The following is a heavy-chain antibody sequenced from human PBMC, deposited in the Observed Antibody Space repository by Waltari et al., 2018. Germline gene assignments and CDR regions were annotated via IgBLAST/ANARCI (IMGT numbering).Heavy chain of an antibody. CDR2: INPRGGST. V-gene: IGHV1-46*01. CDR1: GYTFTRSY. CDR3: ARVGSSDWANFDY. Sequence: QVQLVQSGAEVKKPGASVKVSCKASGYTFTRSYMHWVRQAPGQGLEWMGIINPRGGSTSYAQKFQGRITMTRDTSTSTLYMELSSLRYEDTAVYYCARVGSSDWANFDYWGQGTLVTVSS. D-gene: IGHD3-9*01. J-gene: IGHJ4*02.